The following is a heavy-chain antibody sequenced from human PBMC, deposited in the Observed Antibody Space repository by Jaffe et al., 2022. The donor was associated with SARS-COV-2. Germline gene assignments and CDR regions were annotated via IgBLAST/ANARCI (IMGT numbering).Heavy chain of an antibody. V-gene: IGHV4-39*01. CDR3: AGLTTVTTFDYGNFDS. CDR1: GGSISSTSYY. CDR2: FYSSGNT. Sequence: QLQLQESGPGLVKPSETLSLTCTVSGGSISSTSYYWGWIRQPPGKGLEWIGSFYSSGNTYYNPSLKSRVTISVDTSKNQFSLKLSSVTAADTAVFYCAGLTTVTTFDYGNFDSWGQGTLVTVSS. J-gene: IGHJ4*02. D-gene: IGHD4-17*01.